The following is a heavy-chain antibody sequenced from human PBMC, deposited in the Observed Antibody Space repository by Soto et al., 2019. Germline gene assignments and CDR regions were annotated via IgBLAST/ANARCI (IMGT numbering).Heavy chain of an antibody. J-gene: IGHJ3*02. CDR2: IIPMLGIA. CDR3: TIGSWSGEVFDI. D-gene: IGHD2-21*01. CDR1: GGTFSTYS. V-gene: IGHV1-69*02. Sequence: QVQLVQSGAEVKKPGSSVRVSCKDSGGTFSTYSMFWVRQAPGQGLEWMGRIIPMLGIANYAQRFQDRVTITADKSTATAYIELSSLRSEDTALYSCTIGSWSGEVFDIWGQGTMVTVSS.